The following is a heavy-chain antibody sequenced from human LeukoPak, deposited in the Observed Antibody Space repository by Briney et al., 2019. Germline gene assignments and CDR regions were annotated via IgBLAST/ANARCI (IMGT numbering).Heavy chain of an antibody. CDR2: IRYDGSNK. J-gene: IGHJ5*02. V-gene: IGHV3-30*02. Sequence: GGSLRLSCAASGFTFSSYGMHWVRKAPGKGLEGVAFIRYDGSNKYYADSVKGRVTISRDNSKNTLYLKMNSLRAEDTAVYYCAKDRTIFGVVNWFDPWGQGTLVTVSS. CDR3: AKDRTIFGVVNWFDP. CDR1: GFTFSSYG. D-gene: IGHD3-3*01.